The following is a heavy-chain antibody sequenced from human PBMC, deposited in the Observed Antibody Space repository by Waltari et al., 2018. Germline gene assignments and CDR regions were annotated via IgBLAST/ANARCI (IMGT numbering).Heavy chain of an antibody. Sequence: QLQLQESGPGLVKPSETLSLSCTVSGGSISSSNSHWAWIRQPPGKGLEWIGSIWQSGNTDHNPSLNSRVTISIDTSNNQFALRQTSVTAADTALYYCARQDYGNYIFDYWGQGILVTVSS. V-gene: IGHV4-39*07. CDR3: ARQDYGNYIFDY. D-gene: IGHD4-17*01. CDR2: IWQSGNT. CDR1: GGSISSSNSH. J-gene: IGHJ4*02.